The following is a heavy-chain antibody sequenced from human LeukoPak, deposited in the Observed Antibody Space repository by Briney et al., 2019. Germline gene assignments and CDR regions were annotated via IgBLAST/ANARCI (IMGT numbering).Heavy chain of an antibody. CDR3: ARDYGDHAFDC. Sequence: SETLSLTCTVSGGSISSYYWSWIRQPPGKGLEWIGYIYYSGSTSYNPSLKSRVTISVDTSKNQFSLKLSSVTAADTAVYFCARDYGDHAFDCWGQGTLVTVSS. J-gene: IGHJ4*02. CDR2: IYYSGST. CDR1: GGSISSYY. V-gene: IGHV4-59*08. D-gene: IGHD4-17*01.